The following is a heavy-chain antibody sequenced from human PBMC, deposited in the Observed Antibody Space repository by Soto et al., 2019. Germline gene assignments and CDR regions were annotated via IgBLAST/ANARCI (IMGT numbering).Heavy chain of an antibody. Sequence: GSLRLSCAASGFTFSSYAMSWVRQAPGKGLEWVSYISSSGSTIYYADSVKGRFTISRDNAKNSLDLHMNSLRAEDTAVYYCARGSWGNYYYYMDVWGKGTTVTVSS. D-gene: IGHD3-16*01. J-gene: IGHJ6*03. CDR3: ARGSWGNYYYYMDV. V-gene: IGHV3-48*04. CDR1: GFTFSSYA. CDR2: ISSSGSTI.